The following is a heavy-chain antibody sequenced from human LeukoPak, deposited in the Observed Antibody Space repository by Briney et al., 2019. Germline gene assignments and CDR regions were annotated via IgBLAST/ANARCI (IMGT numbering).Heavy chain of an antibody. Sequence: PSETLSLTCTVSGGSISSYYWSWIRQPPGKGLEWIGYIYYSGSTYYNPSLRSRVTISVDTSKNQFSLKLTSVTAADTALYYCARDSALGSGKYYFDFWGQGTLVTVSS. CDR2: IYYSGST. V-gene: IGHV4-59*01. CDR3: ARDSALGSGKYYFDF. CDR1: GGSISSYY. J-gene: IGHJ4*02. D-gene: IGHD3-3*01.